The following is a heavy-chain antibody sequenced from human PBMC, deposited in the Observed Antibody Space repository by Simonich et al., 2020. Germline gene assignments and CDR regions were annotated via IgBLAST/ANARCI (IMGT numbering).Heavy chain of an antibody. D-gene: IGHD5-12*01. J-gene: IGHJ3*02. CDR3: ARDSSYYAFDI. CDR2: ISSSSSTI. Sequence: EVQLVESGGGLVQPGGSLSLSCAASGFTFSSYSMNWVRQAPGKGLEWVAYISSSSSTIFYADFVKGRFTISRDNAKNSLYLQMNSLRAEDTAVYYCARDSSYYAFDIWGQGTMVTVSS. V-gene: IGHV3-48*01. CDR1: GFTFSSYS.